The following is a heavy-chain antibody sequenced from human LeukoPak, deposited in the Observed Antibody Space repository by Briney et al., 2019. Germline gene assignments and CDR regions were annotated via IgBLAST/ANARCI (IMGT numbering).Heavy chain of an antibody. V-gene: IGHV4-31*03. J-gene: IGHJ4*02. CDR2: IYYGGST. Sequence: PSETLSLTCTVSGGSISSGAYYWSWIRQPPGKGLEWIGYIYYGGSTYYNPSLESRVTISVDTSTNQFSLKLSSVTAADTAVYYCARTPNDSSGYYQIDYWGQGTLVTVSS. CDR3: ARTPNDSSGYYQIDY. CDR1: GGSISSGAYY. D-gene: IGHD3-22*01.